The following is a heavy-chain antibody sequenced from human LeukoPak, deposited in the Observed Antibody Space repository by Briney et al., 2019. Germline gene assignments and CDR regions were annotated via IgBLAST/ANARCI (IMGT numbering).Heavy chain of an antibody. J-gene: IGHJ4*02. CDR3: ARPVISSGSYFL. V-gene: IGHV3-30*03. CDR2: ISNDATKK. D-gene: IGHD1-26*01. Sequence: GGSLRLSCAASGFTFSTYAMHWVRQAPGKGLEWVAVISNDATKKYYADSVKGRSTISRDNSENTLYLQMNSLRAEDTAVYYCARPVISSGSYFLWGQGTLVTVSS. CDR1: GFTFSTYA.